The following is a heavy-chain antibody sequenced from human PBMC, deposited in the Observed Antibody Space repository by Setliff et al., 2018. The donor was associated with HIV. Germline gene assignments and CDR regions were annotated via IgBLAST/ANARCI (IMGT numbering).Heavy chain of an antibody. CDR2: VSYSGST. V-gene: IGHV4-59*01. CDR3: ASPASGGSSGQYHY. Sequence: PSETLSLTCTVSGGSIGSFYWSWIRQPPGKTLEWIGDVSYSGSTKYKPSLKSRVTISVDTSKNHFSMKLTSVTAADTAVYYCASPASGGSSGQYHYWGQGTLVTVSS. J-gene: IGHJ4*02. D-gene: IGHD6-19*01. CDR1: GGSIGSFY.